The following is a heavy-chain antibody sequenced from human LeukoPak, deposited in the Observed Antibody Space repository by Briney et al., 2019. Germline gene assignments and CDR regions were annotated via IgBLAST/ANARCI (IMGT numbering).Heavy chain of an antibody. D-gene: IGHD1-14*01. V-gene: IGHV3-74*01. J-gene: IGHJ4*02. CDR3: ARGNPGGEYY. CDR1: GFTFSNYW. CDR2: IYSDGSST. Sequence: GGSLRLSCAASGFTFSNYWMHWVRQAPGKGLVWVSRIYSDGSSTNYADSVKGRFTISRDNSKNTLYLQMNSLRAEDTAVYHCARGNPGGEYYWGQGTLVTVSS.